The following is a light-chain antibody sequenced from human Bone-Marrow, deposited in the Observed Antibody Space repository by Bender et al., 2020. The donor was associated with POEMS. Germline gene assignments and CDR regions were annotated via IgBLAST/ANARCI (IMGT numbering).Light chain of an antibody. CDR2: EVT. CDR1: SNDVGSYNL. J-gene: IGLJ3*02. CDR3: SSHGGTDTFVL. V-gene: IGLV2-23*02. Sequence: QSALTQPASVSGSPGQSITISCTGTSNDVGSYNLVSWYQQNPGKAPKVLIYEVTKRPLGVSDRFFGSKSGNTASLTISGLQPEDEAVYYCSSHGGTDTFVLFGGGTRLTVL.